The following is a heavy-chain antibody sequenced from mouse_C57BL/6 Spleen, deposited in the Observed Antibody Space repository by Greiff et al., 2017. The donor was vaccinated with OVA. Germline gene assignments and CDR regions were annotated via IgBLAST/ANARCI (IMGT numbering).Heavy chain of an antibody. CDR2: IFPGSGST. V-gene: IGHV1-75*01. D-gene: IGHD2-4*01. J-gene: IGHJ4*01. CDR1: GYTFTDYY. CDR3: ARSDDYDGDYAMGY. Sequence: QVQLQQSGPELVKPGASVKISCKASGYTFTDYYINWVKQRPGQGLEWIGWIFPGSGSTYYKEKFKGKATLTVDKSSSTAYMLLSSLTSEDSAVYFCARSDDYDGDYAMGYWGQGTSVTVSS.